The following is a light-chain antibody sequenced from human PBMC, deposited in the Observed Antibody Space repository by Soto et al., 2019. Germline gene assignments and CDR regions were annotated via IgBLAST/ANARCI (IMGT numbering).Light chain of an antibody. Sequence: QSGLTQPASVSGSPGQSITISCTGTSSDVGGYNYVSWYQQHPGKAPKLMIYEVSNRPSGVSNRFSGSKSGNTASLTISGLQAEDEADYYCSSYTSSSIDYVFGTGTTLTVL. J-gene: IGLJ1*01. V-gene: IGLV2-14*01. CDR1: SSDVGGYNY. CDR3: SSYTSSSIDYV. CDR2: EVS.